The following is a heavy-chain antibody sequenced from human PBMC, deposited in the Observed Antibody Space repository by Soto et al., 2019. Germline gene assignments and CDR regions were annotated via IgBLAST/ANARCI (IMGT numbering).Heavy chain of an antibody. V-gene: IGHV3-23*01. CDR3: AKCMTTVTTFPFDI. CDR1: GFTFSSYA. J-gene: IGHJ3*02. CDR2: ISGSGGGT. Sequence: EVQLLESGGGLVQPGGSLRLSCAASGFTFSSYAMSWVRQAPGKGLEWVSAISGSGGGTYYADSVKGRFTISRDNSXHTLYLQMNSLSAEDTAVYYCAKCMTTVTTFPFDIWGQGTMVTVSS. D-gene: IGHD4-17*01.